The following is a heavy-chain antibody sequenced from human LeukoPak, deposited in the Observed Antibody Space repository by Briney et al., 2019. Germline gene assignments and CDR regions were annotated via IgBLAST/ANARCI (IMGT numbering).Heavy chain of an antibody. D-gene: IGHD3-16*01. CDR2: IYYSGST. CDR1: GGSISSYY. V-gene: IGHV4-59*01. CDR3: ARDPAGPITD. J-gene: IGHJ4*02. Sequence: KSSETLSLTCTVSGGSISSYYWSWIRQPPGKGLEWIGYIYYSGSTNYNPSLKSRVTISVDTSKNQFSLKLSPVTAADTAVYYCARDPAGPITDWGQGTLVTVSS.